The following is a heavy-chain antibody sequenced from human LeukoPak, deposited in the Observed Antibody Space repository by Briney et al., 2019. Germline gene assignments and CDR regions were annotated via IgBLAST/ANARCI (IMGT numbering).Heavy chain of an antibody. J-gene: IGHJ5*02. V-gene: IGHV4-4*07. CDR2: IYTSGST. Sequence: SETLSLTCTVSGGSISSYYWSWIRQPAGKGLEWTGRIYTSGSTNYNPSLKSRVTMSVDTSKNQFSLKLSSVTAADTAVYYCARDGYYYDSSGYYYPGWFDPWGQGTLVTVSS. CDR3: ARDGYYYDSSGYYYPGWFDP. CDR1: GGSISSYY. D-gene: IGHD3-22*01.